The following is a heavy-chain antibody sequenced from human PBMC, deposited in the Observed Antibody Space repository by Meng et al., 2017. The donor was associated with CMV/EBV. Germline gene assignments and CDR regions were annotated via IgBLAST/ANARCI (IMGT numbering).Heavy chain of an antibody. CDR2: INPSGGST. V-gene: IGHV1-46*01. CDR3: ARGPILRKVVAATSHFDY. Sequence: QGRRGQSGAEVKKPGASVKVSCKASGYTFTSYYMHWVRQAPGQGLEWMGIINPSGGSTSYAQKFQGRVTMTRDTSTSTVYMELSSLRSEDTAVYYCARGPILRKVVAATSHFDYWGQGTLVTVSS. D-gene: IGHD2-15*01. CDR1: GYTFTSYY. J-gene: IGHJ4*02.